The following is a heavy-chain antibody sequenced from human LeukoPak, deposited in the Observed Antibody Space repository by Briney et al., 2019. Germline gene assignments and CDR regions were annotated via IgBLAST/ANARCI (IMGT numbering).Heavy chain of an antibody. Sequence: GGSLRLSCAVSGFTFSNHWMHWVRQTPRKGLVWVSRISSDGSSTTYADSVKGRFTISRDNAKNTLYLQMNNLRAEDTAMYYCARDQRVTGRPDIDYWGQGTLVIVSS. V-gene: IGHV3-74*03. CDR3: ARDQRVTGRPDIDY. D-gene: IGHD6-6*01. CDR1: GFTFSNHW. CDR2: ISSDGSST. J-gene: IGHJ4*02.